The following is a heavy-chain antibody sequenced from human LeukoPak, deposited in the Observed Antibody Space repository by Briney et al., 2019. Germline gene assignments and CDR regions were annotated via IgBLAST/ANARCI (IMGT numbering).Heavy chain of an antibody. Sequence: SETLSLTCTVSGGSISSGDYYWSWIRQPPGKGLEWIGYIYYSGSTYYNPSLKSRVTISVDTSKNQFSLKLSSVTAADTAVYYCAREAPPWAADCGDDCSLGGYWGQGTLVTVSS. CDR2: IYYSGST. V-gene: IGHV4-30-4*01. CDR1: GGSISSGDYY. J-gene: IGHJ4*02. D-gene: IGHD2-21*02. CDR3: AREAPPWAADCGDDCSLGGY.